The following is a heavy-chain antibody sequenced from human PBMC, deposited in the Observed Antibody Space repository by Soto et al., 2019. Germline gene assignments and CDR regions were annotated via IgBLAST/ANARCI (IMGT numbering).Heavy chain of an antibody. Sequence: SETLSLTCAVSGGSISSSNWWSWVRQPPGKGLEWIGEIYHSGSTNYNPSLKSRVTIPVDKSKNQFSLKLSSVTAADTAVYYCARDLVATSLTPKYYYYGMDVWGQGTTVTVSS. CDR2: IYHSGST. CDR3: ARDLVATSLTPKYYYYGMDV. V-gene: IGHV4-4*02. CDR1: GGSISSSNW. D-gene: IGHD5-12*01. J-gene: IGHJ6*02.